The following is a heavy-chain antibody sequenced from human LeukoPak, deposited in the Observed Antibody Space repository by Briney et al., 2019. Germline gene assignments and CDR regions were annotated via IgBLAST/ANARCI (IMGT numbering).Heavy chain of an antibody. Sequence: SETLSLTCSVSGGSISSSSYYWGWIRQPPGKGLEWIGSIYYSGSTYYNPSLKSRVTISVDTSKNQFSLKLSSVTAADTAVYYCARHSGWPRAYFDYWGQGTLVTVSS. J-gene: IGHJ4*02. V-gene: IGHV4-39*01. CDR2: IYYSGST. CDR3: ARHSGWPRAYFDY. D-gene: IGHD6-19*01. CDR1: GGSISSSSYY.